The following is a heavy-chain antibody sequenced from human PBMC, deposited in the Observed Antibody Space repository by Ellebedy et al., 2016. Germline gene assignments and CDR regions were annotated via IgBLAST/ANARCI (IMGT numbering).Heavy chain of an antibody. CDR1: GGSFSGYY. J-gene: IGHJ2*01. V-gene: IGHV4-34*01. CDR2: INHSGST. CDR3: ARGILQNRYFDL. Sequence: GSLRLSXAVYGGSFSGYYWSWIRQPPGKGLEWIGEINHSGSTNYNPSLKSRVTISVDTSKNQFSLKLSSVTAADTAVYYCARGILQNRYFDLWGRGTLVTVSS.